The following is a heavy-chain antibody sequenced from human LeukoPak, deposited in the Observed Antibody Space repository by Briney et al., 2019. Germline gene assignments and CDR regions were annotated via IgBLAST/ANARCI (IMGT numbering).Heavy chain of an antibody. CDR3: AREVDCSGGRCYRGEFDY. V-gene: IGHV3-33*01. J-gene: IGHJ4*02. Sequence: GGALRLSCATSGFTFSTYAIHWVRQAPGKGLDWVAVIWYDGSNEHYVDSVKGRFTISRDNSRKTLYLQMNSLRVEAPAVYYCAREVDCSGGRCYRGEFDYWGQGTLVTVSS. CDR2: IWYDGSNE. CDR1: GFTFSTYA. D-gene: IGHD2-15*01.